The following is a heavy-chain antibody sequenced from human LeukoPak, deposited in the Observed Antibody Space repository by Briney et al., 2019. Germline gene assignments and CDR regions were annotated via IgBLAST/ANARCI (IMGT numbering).Heavy chain of an antibody. V-gene: IGHV1-2*04. D-gene: IGHD6-19*01. CDR1: GYTFTGYY. J-gene: IGHJ4*02. CDR3: ARAVSGYSSGWLPDY. Sequence: VSVKVSCKASGYTFTGYYMHWVRQAPGQGLEWMGWINPNSGGTNYAQKFQGWVTMTRGTSISTAYMELSRLRSDDTAVYYCARAVSGYSSGWLPDYWGQGTLVTVSS. CDR2: INPNSGGT.